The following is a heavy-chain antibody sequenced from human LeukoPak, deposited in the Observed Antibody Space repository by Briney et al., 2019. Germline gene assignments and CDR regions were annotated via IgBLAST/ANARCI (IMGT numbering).Heavy chain of an antibody. CDR1: GFTVSSNY. V-gene: IGHV3-53*01. J-gene: IGHJ4*02. CDR2: IHGSGNT. D-gene: IGHD3-10*02. Sequence: GGSLRLSCAASGFTVSSNYMAWVRQAPGKGLEWVSVIHGSGNTYYADSVKGRFTISRDNSKNTVYLQMNSPRAEDTAIYYCARGGVLGSENYSIYSYWGQGTLVTVSS. CDR3: ARGGVLGSENYSIYSY.